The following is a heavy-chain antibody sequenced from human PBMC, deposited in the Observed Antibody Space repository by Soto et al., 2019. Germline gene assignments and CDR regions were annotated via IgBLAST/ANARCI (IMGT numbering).Heavy chain of an antibody. D-gene: IGHD1-26*01. J-gene: IGHJ4*02. Sequence: PGVSLRLSCSASGFTFNTHSMHWVRQAPGKGLVWVSRIYFDGITTNYADSVKGRLTVSRDNAKNTVYLHVNTLRDEETAVYHCARGGAMGVDYWGQGT. CDR1: GFTFNTHS. V-gene: IGHV3-74*01. CDR2: IYFDGITT. CDR3: ARGGAMGVDY.